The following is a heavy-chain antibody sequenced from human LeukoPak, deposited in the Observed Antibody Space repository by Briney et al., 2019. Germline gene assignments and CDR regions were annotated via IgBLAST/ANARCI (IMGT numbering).Heavy chain of an antibody. Sequence: SVKGRFTISRDNAKNSLYLQMNSLRAEDTAVYYCARGPFIAAAVDCWGQGTLVTVSS. V-gene: IGHV3-11*06. D-gene: IGHD6-13*01. J-gene: IGHJ4*02. CDR3: ARGPFIAAAVDC.